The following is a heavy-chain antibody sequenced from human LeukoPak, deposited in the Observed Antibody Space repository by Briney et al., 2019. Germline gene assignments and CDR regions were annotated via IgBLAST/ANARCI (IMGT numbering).Heavy chain of an antibody. CDR2: IYSGGST. CDR3: AREIIYGSGSCYMDY. D-gene: IGHD3-10*01. V-gene: IGHV3-53*04. Sequence: GGSLRLSCAASGFTVSSNYMSWVRQAPGKGLEWVSVIYSGGSTYYADSVKGRFTISRHNSKNTLYLQMNSLRAEDTAVYYCAREIIYGSGSCYMDYWGQGTLVTVSS. CDR1: GFTVSSNY. J-gene: IGHJ4*02.